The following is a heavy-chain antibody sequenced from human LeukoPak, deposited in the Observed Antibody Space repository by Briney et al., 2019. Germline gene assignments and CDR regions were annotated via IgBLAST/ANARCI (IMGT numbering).Heavy chain of an antibody. D-gene: IGHD1-26*01. J-gene: IGHJ6*03. V-gene: IGHV3-21*06. CDR3: ARSFDNYYYHYMDV. Sequence: PGGSLRLSCAASGITFSSYSMNWVRQAPGKGLEWLSSISSSSSYIYYVDSVQGRFTISRDNAKNSLYLQMNSLRAEDTAVYYCARSFDNYYYHYMDVWGKGTTVTISS. CDR1: GITFSSYS. CDR2: ISSSSSYI.